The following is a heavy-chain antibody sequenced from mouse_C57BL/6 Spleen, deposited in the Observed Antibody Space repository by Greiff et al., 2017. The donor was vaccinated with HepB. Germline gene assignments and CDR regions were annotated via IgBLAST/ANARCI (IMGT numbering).Heavy chain of an antibody. D-gene: IGHD2-3*01. CDR1: GYTFTSYG. CDR3: ARTDGYYDNFDY. J-gene: IGHJ2*01. V-gene: IGHV1-81*01. Sequence: VQLQQSGAELARPGASVKLSCKASGYTFTSYGISWVKQRTGQGLEWIGEIYPRSGNTYYNEKFKGKATLTADKSSSTAYMELRGLASEDSAVYFCARTDGYYDNFDYWGQGTTLTVSS. CDR2: IYPRSGNT.